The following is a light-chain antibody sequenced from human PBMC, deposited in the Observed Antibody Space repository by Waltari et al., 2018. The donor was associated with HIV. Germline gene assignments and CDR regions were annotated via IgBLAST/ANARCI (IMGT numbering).Light chain of an antibody. V-gene: IGKV3-11*01. Sequence: EIVLTQSPATLSLSPGERATLSCRASQSVSSYLAWYQQKPGQAPRLRIYDAANRATGIPARFSGSGSGTDFTLTISSLEPEDFAVYYCQQRSHWRAGFPFGPGTKVDI. CDR1: QSVSSY. J-gene: IGKJ3*01. CDR2: DAA. CDR3: QQRSHWRAGFP.